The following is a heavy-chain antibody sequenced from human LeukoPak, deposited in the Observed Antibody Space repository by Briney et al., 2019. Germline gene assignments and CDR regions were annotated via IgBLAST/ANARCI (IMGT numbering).Heavy chain of an antibody. CDR2: ISGSGGGS. CDR3: AKDSENSYTYYFDY. J-gene: IGHJ4*02. V-gene: IGHV3-23*01. CDR1: GFTFSNYA. Sequence: GGSLRLSCATSGFTFSNYAMTWVRQAPGKGLEWVSGISGSGGGSYYTDSVKGRFTISRDNSKNTLYLQMNSLRAEDTALYYCAKDSENSYTYYFDYWGQGTLVTVSS. D-gene: IGHD3-16*01.